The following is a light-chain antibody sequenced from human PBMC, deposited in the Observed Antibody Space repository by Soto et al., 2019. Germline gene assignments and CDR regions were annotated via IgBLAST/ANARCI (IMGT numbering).Light chain of an antibody. V-gene: IGKV1-16*02. CDR2: AAY. Sequence: DIQMTQSPSSLSASEGDRVTITCRASQDIRNYLGWYQQKPGQAPKSLIYAAYSLQSGVPSKFSGSGSGTDFTLTISSLQPEDFATYYCQQYSSYPLSFGGGTKVEIK. CDR1: QDIRNY. CDR3: QQYSSYPLS. J-gene: IGKJ4*01.